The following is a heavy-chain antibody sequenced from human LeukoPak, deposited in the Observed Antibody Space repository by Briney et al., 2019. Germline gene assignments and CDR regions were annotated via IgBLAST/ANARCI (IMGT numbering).Heavy chain of an antibody. Sequence: SVKVSCKASGGTFSSYAISWVRQAPGQGLEWMGGIIPIFGTANYAQKFQGRVTITADESTSTAYMELSSLRSEDTAVFYCARGPPRLNWFDPWGQGTLVTVSS. J-gene: IGHJ5*02. V-gene: IGHV1-69*01. CDR2: IIPIFGTA. CDR1: GGTFSSYA. D-gene: IGHD6-25*01. CDR3: ARGPPRLNWFDP.